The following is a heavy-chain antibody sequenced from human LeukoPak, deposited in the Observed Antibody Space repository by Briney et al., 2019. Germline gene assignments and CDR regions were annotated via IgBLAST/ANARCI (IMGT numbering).Heavy chain of an antibody. Sequence: PGGSLRLSCATSGFTFSSYAMHWVRQAPGKGLEWVALISYDGINQYYADSVKGRFIISRDNSKNTLYLQLNGLRLEDTAVYYCTLTTFGVDDYFDYWGQGTLVTVSS. CDR1: GFTFSSYA. CDR2: ISYDGINQ. V-gene: IGHV3-30*04. CDR3: TLTTFGVDDYFDY. J-gene: IGHJ4*02. D-gene: IGHD5/OR15-5a*01.